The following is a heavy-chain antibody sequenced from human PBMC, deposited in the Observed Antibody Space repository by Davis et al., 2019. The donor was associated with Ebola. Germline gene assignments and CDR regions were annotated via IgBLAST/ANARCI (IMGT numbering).Heavy chain of an antibody. J-gene: IGHJ4*02. CDR2: ISGSGDIT. CDR1: GFTFSSYA. V-gene: IGHV3-23*01. D-gene: IGHD2-2*01. Sequence: GESLKISCAASGFTFSSYAMSWVRQAPGKGLEWVAIISGSGDITFYAGSVRGRFTIPRDNSRNTLYLQLYSLRADDTALYYCAKGDGVPASSWGYWGQGTLVAVSS. CDR3: AKGDGVPASSWGY.